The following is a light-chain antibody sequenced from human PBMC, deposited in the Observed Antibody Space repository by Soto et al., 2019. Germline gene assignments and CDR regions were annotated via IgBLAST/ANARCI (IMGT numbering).Light chain of an antibody. V-gene: IGKV3-11*01. Sequence: EIVLTQSPATLSLSPGERATLSCRASQSVSSYLAWYQQKPGQAPRLLIYDASNRATGIPARFSGSGSGTDSALTISSLEPEDFAVYFCQQRSNWPPYTLGQGTKLDIK. J-gene: IGKJ2*01. CDR1: QSVSSY. CDR2: DAS. CDR3: QQRSNWPPYT.